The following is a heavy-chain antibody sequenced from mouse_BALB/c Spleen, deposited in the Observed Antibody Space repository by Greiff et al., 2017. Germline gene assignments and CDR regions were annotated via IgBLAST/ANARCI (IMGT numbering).Heavy chain of an antibody. Sequence: VMLVESGAELARPGASVKMSCKASGYTFTSYTMHWVKQRPGQGLEWIGYINPSSGYTNYNQKFKDKATLTADKSSSTAYMQLSSLTSEDSAVYYCARTLLRHFDYWGQGTTLTVSS. CDR1: GYTFTSYT. J-gene: IGHJ2*01. D-gene: IGHD1-2*01. CDR2: INPSSGYT. V-gene: IGHV1-4*01. CDR3: ARTLLRHFDY.